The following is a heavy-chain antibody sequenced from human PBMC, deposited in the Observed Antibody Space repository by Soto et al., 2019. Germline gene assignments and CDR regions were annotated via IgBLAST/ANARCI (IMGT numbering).Heavy chain of an antibody. V-gene: IGHV5-51*01. CDR2: IYPEDSET. D-gene: IGHD6-13*01. CDR3: AKDYIAAAVIGKFDY. Sequence: GESLKISCKGSGYSFTNYWIGWVRQMPGKDLEWIGIIYPEDSETRYSPSFQGLVTISVDKSISTAYLQWNSLRAEDTAVYYCAKDYIAAAVIGKFDYWGQGTLVTVSS. J-gene: IGHJ4*02. CDR1: GYSFTNYW.